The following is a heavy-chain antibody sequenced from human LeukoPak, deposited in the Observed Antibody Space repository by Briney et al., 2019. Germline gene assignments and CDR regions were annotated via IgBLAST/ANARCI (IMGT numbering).Heavy chain of an antibody. V-gene: IGHV4-61*01. CDR2: IYYSGST. Sequence: SETLCLTCTVSGDSVSSDSYWSWIRQPPGKGLEWIGYIYYSGSTNYNPSLKSRVTISVDTSKNQFSLKLRSVTAADTAVYYCARRIKMVRSDAFHIWGQGTVVTVSS. D-gene: IGHD3-10*01. J-gene: IGHJ3*02. CDR1: GDSVSSDSY. CDR3: ARRIKMVRSDAFHI.